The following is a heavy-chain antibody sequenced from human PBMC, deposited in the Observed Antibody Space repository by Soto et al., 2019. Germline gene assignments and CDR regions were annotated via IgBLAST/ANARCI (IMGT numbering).Heavy chain of an antibody. CDR3: ARHGDCSSTSCLNWFDP. CDR1: GYSFTSYW. V-gene: IGHV5-51*01. CDR2: IYPGDSDT. D-gene: IGHD2-2*01. J-gene: IGHJ5*02. Sequence: PGESLKISCKGSGYSFTSYWIGWARQMPGKGLEWMGIIYPGDSDTRHSPSFQGHVTISADKSISTAYLQWSSLKASDTAMYYCARHGDCSSTSCLNWFDPWGQGTLVTVS.